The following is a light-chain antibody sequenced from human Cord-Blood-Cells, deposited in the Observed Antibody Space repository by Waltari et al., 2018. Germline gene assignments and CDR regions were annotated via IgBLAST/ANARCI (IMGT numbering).Light chain of an antibody. J-gene: IGKJ4*02. CDR1: QRVSSN. CDR3: QQYNNWPPLT. V-gene: IGKV3-15*01. CDR2: GTS. Sequence: EIVMTQSPATLSVSPGERDTLSCRASQRVSSNLAWYQQKPGQAPRLLIYGTSTMATGIPAMFSGSGSGTEFTLTISSLQSADFAVYYCQQYNNWPPLTFGGGTKVEIK.